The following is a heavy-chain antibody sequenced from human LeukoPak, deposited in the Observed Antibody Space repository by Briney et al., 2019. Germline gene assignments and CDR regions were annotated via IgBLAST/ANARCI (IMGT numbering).Heavy chain of an antibody. CDR1: GVSVSSNY. CDR2: LYAGGGT. V-gene: IGHV3-53*01. Sequence: GGSLRLSCVVSGVSVSSNYMSWVRQVQGKGLGWVSNLYAGGGTYYAGFVKGRFSISKDISKNTLYLQMSSLTAEDTGVYYCARGAPYDSSGYRAEDYWGQGTLVTVSS. J-gene: IGHJ4*02. CDR3: ARGAPYDSSGYRAEDY. D-gene: IGHD3-22*01.